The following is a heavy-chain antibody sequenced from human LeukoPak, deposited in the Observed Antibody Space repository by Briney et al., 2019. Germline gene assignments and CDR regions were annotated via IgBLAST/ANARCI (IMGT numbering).Heavy chain of an antibody. V-gene: IGHV3-48*04. Sequence: GGSPRLSCAASGFTFSSYSMNWVRQAPGKGLEWVSFISSSSSTIYYADSVKGRFTISRDNAKNSLYLQMNSLRAEDTAVYYCARDRGGSYSAIDYWGQGTLVTVSS. CDR1: GFTFSSYS. J-gene: IGHJ4*02. D-gene: IGHD1-26*01. CDR3: ARDRGGSYSAIDY. CDR2: ISSSSSTI.